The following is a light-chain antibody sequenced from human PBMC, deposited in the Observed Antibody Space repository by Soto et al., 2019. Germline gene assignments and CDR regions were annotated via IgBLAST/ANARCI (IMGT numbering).Light chain of an antibody. Sequence: QSALTQTASVSGSPGQSITISCTGASSDVGGVNSVSWYQQHPGKAPKLMISDVSDRPSGVSDRFSGSKSGNTASLTISGLQAEDDADYYCNSYTSSRTVFGGGTKLTVL. CDR1: SSDVGGVNS. V-gene: IGLV2-14*03. CDR2: DVS. CDR3: NSYTSSRTV. J-gene: IGLJ2*01.